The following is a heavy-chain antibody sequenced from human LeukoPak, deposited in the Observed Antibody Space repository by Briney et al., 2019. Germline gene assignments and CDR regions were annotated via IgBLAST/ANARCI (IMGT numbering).Heavy chain of an antibody. CDR3: ASADDFWSGYSSYGMDV. Sequence: ETLSLTCAVYGGSFSGYYWSWIRQPPGKGLEWIGEINHSGSTNYNPSLKSRVTISVDTSKNQFSLKLSSVTAADTAVYYCASADDFWSGYSSYGMDVWGQGTTVTVSS. J-gene: IGHJ6*02. D-gene: IGHD3-3*01. CDR1: GGSFSGYY. CDR2: INHSGST. V-gene: IGHV4-34*01.